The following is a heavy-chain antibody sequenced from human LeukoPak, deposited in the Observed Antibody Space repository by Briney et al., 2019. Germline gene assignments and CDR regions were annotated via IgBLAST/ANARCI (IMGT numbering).Heavy chain of an antibody. CDR2: INPNSGGT. CDR1: GYTFTGYY. Sequence: ASVKVSCKASGYTFTGYYMHWVRQAPGQGLEWMGWINPNSGGTNYAQKFQGRVTMTRDTSISTAYMELSRLRSDDTAVYYCARDPFNSRGQYCSSTSCYSGGYWGQGTLVTVSS. V-gene: IGHV1-2*02. CDR3: ARDPFNSRGQYCSSTSCYSGGY. D-gene: IGHD2-2*02. J-gene: IGHJ4*02.